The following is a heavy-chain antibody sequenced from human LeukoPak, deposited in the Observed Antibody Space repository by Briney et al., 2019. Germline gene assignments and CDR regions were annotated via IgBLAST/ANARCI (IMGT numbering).Heavy chain of an antibody. V-gene: IGHV4-34*01. CDR3: ARAGVVAARLELRPYYFDY. Sequence: SETLSLTCAVYGGSFSGYYWSWIRQPPGKGLEWIGEINHSGSTNYNPPLKSRVTISVDTSKNQFSLKLSSVTAADTAVYYCARAGVVAARLELRPYYFDYWGQGTLVTVSS. CDR1: GGSFSGYY. J-gene: IGHJ4*02. D-gene: IGHD2-15*01. CDR2: INHSGST.